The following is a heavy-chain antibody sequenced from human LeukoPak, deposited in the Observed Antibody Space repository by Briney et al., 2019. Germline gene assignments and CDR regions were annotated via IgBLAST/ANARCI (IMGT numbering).Heavy chain of an antibody. D-gene: IGHD4-17*01. J-gene: IGHJ4*02. Sequence: PGGSLRLSCAASGFTFSSYWMSWVRQAPGKGLEWVAHIKQEGSEKYYVDPVKGRFTISRDNAKNSLYLQMNSLRAEDTAVYYCARDMATVTTSPSDYWGQGTLVTVSS. CDR1: GFTFSSYW. CDR2: IKQEGSEK. V-gene: IGHV3-7*01. CDR3: ARDMATVTTSPSDY.